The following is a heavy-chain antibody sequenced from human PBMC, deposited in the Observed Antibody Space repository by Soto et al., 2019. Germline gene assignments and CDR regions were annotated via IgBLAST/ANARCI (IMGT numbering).Heavy chain of an antibody. V-gene: IGHV1-3*01. CDR1: GYTFTSYT. J-gene: IGHJ4*02. CDR2: INGGNGKT. CDR3: TTLETDY. Sequence: ASVKVSCKASGYTFTSYTMHWVRQAPGQRLEWMGWINGGNGKTKYSQKFQGRVTFTRDTSASTAYMELSSLRSEDTAVYYCTTLETDYWGQGTLVTVSS.